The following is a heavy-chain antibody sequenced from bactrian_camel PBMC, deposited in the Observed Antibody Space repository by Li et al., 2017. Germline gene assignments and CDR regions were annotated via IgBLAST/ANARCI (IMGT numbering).Heavy chain of an antibody. CDR2: LDVDGST. V-gene: IGHV3S1*01. D-gene: IGHD5*01. CDR3: AAFPEWRPLIDDGGPPGEIGFDY. Sequence: VQLVESGGDSVQTGGSLRVTCELSGPIYSGYCMGWFRQAPGKEPEGVAALDVDGSTHYADSVQGRFSISADNTKRTLFLQMNNLKPEDSAMYYCAAFPEWRPLIDDGGPPGEIGFDYWGQGTQVTVS. J-gene: IGHJ4*01. CDR1: GPIYSGYC.